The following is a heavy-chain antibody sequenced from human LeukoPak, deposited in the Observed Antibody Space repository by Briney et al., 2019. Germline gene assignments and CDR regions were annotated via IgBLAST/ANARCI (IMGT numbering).Heavy chain of an antibody. CDR1: GGSISSYY. D-gene: IGHD3-3*01. Sequence: SETLSLTCTVSGGSISSYYWSWIRQPPGKGLEWIGYIYTSGSTNYNPSLKSRVTISVDTSKNQLSLKLRSVTAADTAVYYSAAMYYDFWSGYPVPYYYYMDVWGKGTTVTVSS. J-gene: IGHJ6*03. V-gene: IGHV4-4*09. CDR3: AAMYYDFWSGYPVPYYYYMDV. CDR2: IYTSGST.